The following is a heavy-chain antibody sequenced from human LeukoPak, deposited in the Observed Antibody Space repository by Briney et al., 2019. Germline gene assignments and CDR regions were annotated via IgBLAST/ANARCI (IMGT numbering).Heavy chain of an antibody. CDR2: IRGDGRAT. CDR1: GFIFTDYW. D-gene: IGHD6-19*01. Sequence: PGGSLRLSCAASGFIFTDYWMHWVRQAPGKELVWVARIRGDGRATTYADSVKGRFTISRDNAMNTVFLQMKSLRADDTGTYYCASFSFPEEHDRAWYEAHWGQGVLVTVS. J-gene: IGHJ4*02. V-gene: IGHV3-74*03. CDR3: ASFSFPEEHDRAWYEAH.